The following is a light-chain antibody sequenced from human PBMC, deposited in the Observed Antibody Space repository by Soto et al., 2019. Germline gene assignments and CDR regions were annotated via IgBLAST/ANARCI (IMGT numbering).Light chain of an antibody. Sequence: DIQMTQSPSTLSGSVGDRVTITCRASQVIRNDLSWYQQKPGKAPKRLIYAASNLQSGVPSRFSGSGSGTEFTLTISSLQPDDFATYYCQHYNSYSEAFGQGTKVDIK. CDR1: QVIRND. CDR2: AAS. V-gene: IGKV1-17*01. CDR3: QHYNSYSEA. J-gene: IGKJ1*01.